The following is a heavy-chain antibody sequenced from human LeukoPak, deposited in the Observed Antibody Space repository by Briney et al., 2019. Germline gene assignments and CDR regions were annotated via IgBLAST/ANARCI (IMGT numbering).Heavy chain of an antibody. CDR1: GGSISSTSYY. CDR2: IYYSGNT. D-gene: IGHD3-9*01. CDR3: ASQPYYDILTGYSHFDY. J-gene: IGHJ4*02. V-gene: IGHV4-39*01. Sequence: SETLPPTCTVSGGSISSTSYYWGWIRQPPGKGLEWIGSIYYSGNTYYNPSLKSRVTISVDTSKNQFSLKLSSVTAADTAVYYCASQPYYDILTGYSHFDYWGQGTLVTVSS.